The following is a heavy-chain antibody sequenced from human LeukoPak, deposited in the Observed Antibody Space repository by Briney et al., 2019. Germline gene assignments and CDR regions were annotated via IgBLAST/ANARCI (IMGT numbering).Heavy chain of an antibody. CDR3: AKDPNYDSSGYTFDY. J-gene: IGHJ4*02. Sequence: PGGSLRLSCAASGFTFSSYAMSWVRQAPGKGLAWVSAISGSGGSTYYADSVKGRFTISRDNSKNTLYLQMNSLRAEDTAVYYCAKDPNYDSSGYTFDYWGQGTLVTVSS. CDR1: GFTFSSYA. CDR2: ISGSGGST. V-gene: IGHV3-23*01. D-gene: IGHD3-22*01.